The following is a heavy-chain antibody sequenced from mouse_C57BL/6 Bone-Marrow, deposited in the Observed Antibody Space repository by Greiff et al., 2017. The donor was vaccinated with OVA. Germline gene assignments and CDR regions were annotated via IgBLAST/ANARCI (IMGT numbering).Heavy chain of an antibody. J-gene: IGHJ1*03. D-gene: IGHD2-4*01. CDR1: GYTFTSYW. CDR3: ARDYDYDGTYWYFDV. CDR2: IDPSDSYT. V-gene: IGHV1-50*01. Sequence: QVQLQQPGAELVKPGASVKLSCKASGYTFTSYWMQWVKQRPGQGLEWIGEIDPSDSYTNSNQKFKGKATLTVDTSSSTAYMQLSSLTSEDSAVYYCARDYDYDGTYWYFDVWGTGTTVTVSS.